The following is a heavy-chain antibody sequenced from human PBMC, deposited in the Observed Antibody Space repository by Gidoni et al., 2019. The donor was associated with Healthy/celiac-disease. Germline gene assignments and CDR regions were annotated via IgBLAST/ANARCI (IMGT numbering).Heavy chain of an antibody. CDR2: IAYDGRNK. J-gene: IGHJ3*02. CDR1: GFTFSSYG. Sequence: QVQLVESGGGVVQPGRFLRLSCAASGFTFSSYGMHWVRQAPGKGLAWVEVIAYDGRNKYYADSVKGRFTISRDNSKNTLYLQMNSLRAEDTDVYYCAKDQYDFWSGYFEGAFDIWGQGTMVTVSS. V-gene: IGHV3-30*18. D-gene: IGHD3-3*01. CDR3: AKDQYDFWSGYFEGAFDI.